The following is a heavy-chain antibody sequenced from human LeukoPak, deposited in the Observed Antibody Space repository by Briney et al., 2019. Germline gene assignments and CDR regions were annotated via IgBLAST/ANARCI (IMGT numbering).Heavy chain of an antibody. D-gene: IGHD5/OR15-5a*01. V-gene: IGHV3-7*01. Sequence: GGSLRLSCATSGFTFTTYYLSWVRQAPGKGLEWVANINHDGGLTFYVDSVKGRFTISRDSAENFLYLQMNSLRAEDTAVYYCARWSTGFDYWGQGAQVTVSS. J-gene: IGHJ4*02. CDR2: INHDGGLT. CDR3: ARWSTGFDY. CDR1: GFTFTTYY.